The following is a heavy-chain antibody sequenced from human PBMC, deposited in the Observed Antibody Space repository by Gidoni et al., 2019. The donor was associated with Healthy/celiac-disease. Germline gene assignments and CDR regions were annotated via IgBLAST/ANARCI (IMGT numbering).Heavy chain of an antibody. V-gene: IGHV4-39*01. D-gene: IGHD1-1*01. Sequence: STYYNPSLKSRVTISVDTSKNQFSLKLSSVTAADTAVYYCARLEPGDFDYWGQGTLVTVSS. J-gene: IGHJ4*02. CDR2: ST. CDR3: ARLEPGDFDY.